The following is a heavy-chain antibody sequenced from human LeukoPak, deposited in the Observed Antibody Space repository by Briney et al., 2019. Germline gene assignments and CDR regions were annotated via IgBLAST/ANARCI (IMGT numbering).Heavy chain of an antibody. CDR1: GGSISSSSYY. D-gene: IGHD6-19*01. CDR3: ARFSAVAGVY. V-gene: IGHV4-39*01. J-gene: IGHJ4*02. CDR2: IYYSGST. Sequence: WETLSLTCTVSGGSISSSSYYWGWIRQPPGKGLEWIGSIYYSGSTYYNPSLKSRVTISVDTSKNQFSLKLSSVTAADTAVYYCARFSAVAGVYWGQGTLVTVSS.